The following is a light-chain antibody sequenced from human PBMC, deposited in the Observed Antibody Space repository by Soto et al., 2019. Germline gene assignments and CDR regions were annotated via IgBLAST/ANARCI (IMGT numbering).Light chain of an antibody. CDR1: QSVDSNY. CDR3: QQYGTTRSVT. J-gene: IGKJ5*01. CDR2: GAS. Sequence: EIVLTQSPGTLSLSPGEEATLSCRASQSVDSNYLAWYQQKPGQTPRLIIYGASGRADGIPHRFSGSGVGTDFTLTISKVEPADVAVYYCQQYGTTRSVTFGQGTRLDI. V-gene: IGKV3-20*01.